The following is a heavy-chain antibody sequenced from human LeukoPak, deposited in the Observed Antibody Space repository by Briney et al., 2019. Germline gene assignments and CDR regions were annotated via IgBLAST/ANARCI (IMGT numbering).Heavy chain of an antibody. V-gene: IGHV1-2*02. CDR3: ARVGRGYKQGNFDY. Sequence: GASVKVSCRASGYTFTGYYMHWVRQAPGQGLEWMGWINPNSGGTNYAQKFQGRVTMTRDTSISTAYMELSRLRSDDTAVYYCARVGRGYKQGNFDYWGQGTLVTVSS. D-gene: IGHD5-18*01. CDR2: INPNSGGT. CDR1: GYTFTGYY. J-gene: IGHJ4*02.